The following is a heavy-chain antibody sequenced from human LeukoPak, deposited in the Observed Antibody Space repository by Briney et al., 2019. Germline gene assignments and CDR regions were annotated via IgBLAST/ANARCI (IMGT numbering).Heavy chain of an antibody. J-gene: IGHJ4*02. CDR2: ITGSGGST. CDR3: ARDERLLSFLK. V-gene: IGHV3-23*01. Sequence: GDLRLSCASSGFTLSNYGLSWVRRAPGKGLECVSGITGSGGSTYYADSVKGRFTISRDNSKNTLYLQMNSLRAEDTAIYYCARDERLLSFLKWGQGTLVTVSS. CDR1: GFTLSNYG. D-gene: IGHD3-3*01.